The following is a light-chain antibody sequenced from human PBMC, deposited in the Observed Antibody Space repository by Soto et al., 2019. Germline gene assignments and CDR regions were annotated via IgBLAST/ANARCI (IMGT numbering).Light chain of an antibody. J-gene: IGKJ1*01. CDR2: AAS. Sequence: DIQMTQSPSSLSASVGDRVTITRRASQGISNYLAWYQQKPGKVPKLLIYAASTLQSGFPTRFSGSGSGTDFTLAISSLQPEGVATYYCQKYNSAPWTFGQGTKVEIK. CDR3: QKYNSAPWT. CDR1: QGISNY. V-gene: IGKV1-27*01.